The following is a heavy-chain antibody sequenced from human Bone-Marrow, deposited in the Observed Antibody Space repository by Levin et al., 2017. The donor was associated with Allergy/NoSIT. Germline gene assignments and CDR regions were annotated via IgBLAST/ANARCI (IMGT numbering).Heavy chain of an antibody. CDR3: ARTPVRPKVRGDS. D-gene: IGHD3-10*01. CDR2: IRNQASGGTT. V-gene: IGHV3-49*04. J-gene: IGHJ5*01. Sequence: GGSLRLSCTTSGFNFCDYAVTWVRQAPGRSLEWVGFIRNQASGGTTDYAASVKGRFSISRDDSRGIAYLQMTDLKTADTAVYYCARTPVRPKVRGDSWGHGTLVTVSS. CDR1: GFNFCDYA.